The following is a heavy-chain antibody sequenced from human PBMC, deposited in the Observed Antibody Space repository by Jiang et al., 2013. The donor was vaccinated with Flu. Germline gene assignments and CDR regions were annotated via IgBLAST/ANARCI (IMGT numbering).Heavy chain of an antibody. V-gene: IGHV3-30*01. D-gene: IGHD6-19*01. CDR1: GFTFSSYA. J-gene: IGHJ4*02. CDR2: IPYDGSNK. CDR3: ARDQWRGYFDY. Sequence: QLVESGGGVVQPGRSLRLSCAASGFTFSSYAMHRVRQAPGKGLEWVAVIPYDGSNKYYADSVKGRFTISRDNSKNTLYLQMNSLRAEDTAVYYCARDQWRGYFDYWGQGTLVTVSS.